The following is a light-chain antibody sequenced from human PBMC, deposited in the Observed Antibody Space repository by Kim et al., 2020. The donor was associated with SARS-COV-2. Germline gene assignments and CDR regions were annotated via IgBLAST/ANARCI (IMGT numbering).Light chain of an antibody. J-gene: IGKJ5*01. CDR2: DAA. CDR3: RHRSDWHRGA. CDR1: RNGVSN. V-gene: IGKV3-11*01. Sequence: PGEGAALTGRASRNGVSNFAGYQQKPGQPPRLLIYDAAVRATGVPARFRGSGYGTDYTLTIDSLEPEDFVVYYCRHRSDWHRGAFGQGTRLEIK.